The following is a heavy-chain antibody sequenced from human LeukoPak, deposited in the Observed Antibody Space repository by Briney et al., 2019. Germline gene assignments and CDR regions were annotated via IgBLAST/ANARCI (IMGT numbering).Heavy chain of an antibody. CDR2: IYYSGST. Sequence: SETLSLTCAVYGGSFSGYYWNWIRQPPGKGLEWIGTIYYSGSTYYNPSLKSRVTISVDTSKNQFSLQLSSVTAAETAVYYCAVWGKLRYYYYGMDVWGQGTTVAVSS. J-gene: IGHJ6*02. V-gene: IGHV4-34*01. D-gene: IGHD3-16*01. CDR1: GGSFSGYY. CDR3: AVWGKLRYYYYGMDV.